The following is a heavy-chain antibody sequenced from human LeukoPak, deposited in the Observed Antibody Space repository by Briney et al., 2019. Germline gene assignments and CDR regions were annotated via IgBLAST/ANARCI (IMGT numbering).Heavy chain of an antibody. J-gene: IGHJ4*02. D-gene: IGHD1-26*01. V-gene: IGHV3-30-3*01. CDR1: GFTFSSYA. CDR3: ARGSLLEWELCFDH. Sequence: PGGSLRLSCAASGFTFSSYAMHWVRQAPGKGLEWVAVISYDGSNKYYADSVKGRFTISRDNSKNTLYLQMNSLRAEDTAVYYLARGSLLEWELCFDHRGQGTLVTVSS. CDR2: ISYDGSNK.